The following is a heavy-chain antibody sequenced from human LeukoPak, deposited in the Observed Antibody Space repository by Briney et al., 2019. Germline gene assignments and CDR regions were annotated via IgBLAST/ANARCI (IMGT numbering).Heavy chain of an antibody. V-gene: IGHV3-48*03. CDR1: GFTFRNYE. Sequence: PGGSLRLSCAASGFTFRNYEMNWVRQAPGKGLEWISYISGSADTIYYADSVKGRFTISRDNARNSLYLQMNSLRAEDTAVYYCARDGLAEATLHWCFDLWGRGTLVTVSS. D-gene: IGHD1-26*01. CDR3: ARDGLAEATLHWCFDL. CDR2: ISGSADTI. J-gene: IGHJ2*01.